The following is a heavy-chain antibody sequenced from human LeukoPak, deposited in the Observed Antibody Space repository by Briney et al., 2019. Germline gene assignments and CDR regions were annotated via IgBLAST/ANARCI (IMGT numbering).Heavy chain of an antibody. D-gene: IGHD3-10*01. CDR1: GFTFSSYA. CDR2: ISGTGGST. Sequence: PGGSLRLSCAASGFTFSSYAMSWVRQAPGKGLEWVSAISGTGGSTYYADSLKGRFTISRDNSKNTLYLQMNSLRSEDTAVYYCARDRARYYYGSGSYFHDAFDIWGQGTMVTVSS. CDR3: ARDRARYYYGSGSYFHDAFDI. J-gene: IGHJ3*02. V-gene: IGHV3-23*01.